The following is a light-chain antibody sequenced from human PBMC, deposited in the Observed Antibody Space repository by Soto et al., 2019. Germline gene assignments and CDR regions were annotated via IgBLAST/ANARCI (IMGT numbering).Light chain of an antibody. CDR3: QQSNSIPYT. Sequence: DIQMTQSPSSLSASVGYRFAITCRAGQSISNFLNWYQQKPGTAPKLLIYAASRLQSDVPSRFSGSGSGTDFTLTINRLQPEDVATYYCQQSNSIPYTFGQGTKLEI. CDR1: QSISNF. V-gene: IGKV1-39*01. CDR2: AAS. J-gene: IGKJ2*01.